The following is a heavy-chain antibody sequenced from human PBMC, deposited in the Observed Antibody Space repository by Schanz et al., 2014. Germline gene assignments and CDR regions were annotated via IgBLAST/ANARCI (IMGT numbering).Heavy chain of an antibody. V-gene: IGHV4-4*02. Sequence: QVQLQESGPGLVKPSGTLSLTCAVSGGSISSSDWWSWVRQPPGKGLEWIGFISYSGSTYYNPSLKSRVTISVDTSKNQFSLTLTSLTAADTAVYYCARDTTWRLDLWGRGTLVTVSS. CDR1: GGSISSSDW. D-gene: IGHD1-1*01. CDR3: ARDTTWRLDL. J-gene: IGHJ2*01. CDR2: ISYSGST.